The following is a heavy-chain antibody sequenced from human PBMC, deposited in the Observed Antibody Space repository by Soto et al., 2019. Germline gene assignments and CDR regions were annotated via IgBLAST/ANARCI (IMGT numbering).Heavy chain of an antibody. V-gene: IGHV3-30-3*01. CDR3: ARDGLPDDFRSGGYWFDP. CDR1: EFSFNNFA. CDR2: ISHDGNDK. D-gene: IGHD3-3*01. J-gene: IGHJ5*02. Sequence: QVQLVESGGGVVQPGRSLRLSCAASEFSFNNFAFHWVRQAPGKGLEWVALISHDGNDKYYADSVRGRFTISRDNAKSTLYIQMNSLRVEDTAMYYCARDGLPDDFRSGGYWFDPWGQGTLVAVSS.